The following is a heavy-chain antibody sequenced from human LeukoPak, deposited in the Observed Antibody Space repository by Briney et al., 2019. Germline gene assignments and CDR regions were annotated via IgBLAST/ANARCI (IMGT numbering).Heavy chain of an antibody. D-gene: IGHD3-22*01. CDR2: MNPNSGNT. V-gene: IGHV1-8*03. Sequence: ASVKVSCKASGYTFTSYDINWVRQATGQGLEWMGWMNPNSGNTGYAQKFQGRVTITRNTSISTAYMELSSPRSEDTAVYYCARGSWYYDSSGCYYFDYWGQGTLVTVSS. CDR1: GYTFTSYD. J-gene: IGHJ4*02. CDR3: ARGSWYYDSSGCYYFDY.